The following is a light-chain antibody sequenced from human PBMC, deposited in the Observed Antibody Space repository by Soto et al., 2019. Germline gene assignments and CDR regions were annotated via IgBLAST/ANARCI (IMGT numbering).Light chain of an antibody. V-gene: IGLV2-14*01. J-gene: IGLJ3*02. CDR2: EVS. Sequence: QSVLTQPASVSGSPGQSITISCTGTSSDVGGYNYVSWYQQHPGKAPKLIIYEVSYRPSGISYRFSGSKSGNTASLTISGLQAEDEADYFCSSWTTTDSFLEFGGGTKVTVL. CDR3: SSWTTTDSFLE. CDR1: SSDVGGYNY.